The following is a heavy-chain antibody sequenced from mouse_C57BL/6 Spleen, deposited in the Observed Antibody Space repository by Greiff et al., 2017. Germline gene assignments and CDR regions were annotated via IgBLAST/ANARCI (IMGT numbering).Heavy chain of an antibody. D-gene: IGHD1-1*01. V-gene: IGHV5-9-1*02. CDR2: ISRGGDYI. CDR3: TRDLWGINYYGSSYRDAMDY. J-gene: IGHJ4*01. CDR1: GFTFSSYA. Sequence: EVKLVESGEGLVKPGGSLKLSCAASGFTFSSYAMSWVRQTPEKRLEWVAYISRGGDYIYYADTVKGRFTISRDNARNTLYLQMSSLKSEDTAMYYWTRDLWGINYYGSSYRDAMDYWGQGTSVTVSS.